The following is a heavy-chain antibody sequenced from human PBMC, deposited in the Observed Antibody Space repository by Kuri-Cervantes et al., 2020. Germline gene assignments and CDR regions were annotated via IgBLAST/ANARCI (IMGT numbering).Heavy chain of an antibody. V-gene: IGHV1-24*01. CDR2: FDPEDGET. J-gene: IGHJ4*02. CDR3: ATHPPSGQQQLDIGY. CDR1: GYTLTELS. Sequence: ASVKVSCKVSGYTLTELSMHWVRQAPGKGLEWMGGFDPEDGETIYAQKFQGRVTMTEDISTDTAYMELSSLRSEDTAVYYCATHPPSGQQQLDIGYWGQGTLVTVSS. D-gene: IGHD6-13*01.